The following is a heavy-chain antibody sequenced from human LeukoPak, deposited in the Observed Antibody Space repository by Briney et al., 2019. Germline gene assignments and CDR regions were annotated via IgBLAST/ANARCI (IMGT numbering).Heavy chain of an antibody. CDR1: GFTFSFYS. J-gene: IGHJ4*02. Sequence: RPGGSLRLSCAASGFTFSFYSMDWVRQAPGKGLEWVAYISSSDNTIHYADSVKGRFTISRDNAKNSLYLEMNSLRDEDTAVYYCARVHRGYSYGRLDYWGQGTLVTVSS. CDR2: ISSSDNTI. V-gene: IGHV3-48*02. CDR3: ARVHRGYSYGRLDY. D-gene: IGHD5-18*01.